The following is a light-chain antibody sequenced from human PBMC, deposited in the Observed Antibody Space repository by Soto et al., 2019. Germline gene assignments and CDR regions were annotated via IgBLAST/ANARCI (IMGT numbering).Light chain of an antibody. V-gene: IGLV7-46*01. CDR1: TGGVTCGHW. Sequence: QAVVTQEPSLTVSPGGTVTLTCGSSTGGVTCGHWPYWIQQKPGQAPRTLIYDTYSKHSWTPGRFSGSIVGGKAALTLSGAQPEDEADYYCFLSQSGDRLFGGGTKLTVL. J-gene: IGLJ3*02. CDR2: DTY. CDR3: FLSQSGDRL.